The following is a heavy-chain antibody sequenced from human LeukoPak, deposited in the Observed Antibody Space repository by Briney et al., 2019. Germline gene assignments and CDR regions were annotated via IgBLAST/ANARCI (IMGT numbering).Heavy chain of an antibody. CDR3: AKDNYDFWSGYYKHRDRTAYYGMDV. V-gene: IGHV3-23*01. CDR1: GFTFSSYA. J-gene: IGHJ6*02. Sequence: GGSLRLSCAASGFTFSSYAMSWVRQAPGQGLEWVSDITGSGGSTNYADSVKGRFTLSRDNSKNTLYLQMNSLRGEDTAVYYCAKDNYDFWSGYYKHRDRTAYYGMDVWGQGTTVTVSS. D-gene: IGHD3-3*01. CDR2: ITGSGGST.